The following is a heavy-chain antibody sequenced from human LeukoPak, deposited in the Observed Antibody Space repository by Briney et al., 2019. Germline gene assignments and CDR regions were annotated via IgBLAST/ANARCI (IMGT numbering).Heavy chain of an antibody. D-gene: IGHD2-2*01. V-gene: IGHV1-69*05. CDR3: ARDACSSTSCPTYYWYFDL. Sequence: SVKVSCKASGGAFSSYAISWVRQAPGQGLEWMGGIIPIFGTANYARKFQGRVTITTDESTSTAYMELSSLRSEDTAVYYCARDACSSTSCPTYYWYFDLWGRGTLVTVSS. CDR1: GGAFSSYA. CDR2: IIPIFGTA. J-gene: IGHJ2*01.